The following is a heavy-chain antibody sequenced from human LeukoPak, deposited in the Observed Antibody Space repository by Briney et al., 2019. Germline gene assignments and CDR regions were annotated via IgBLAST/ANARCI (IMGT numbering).Heavy chain of an antibody. V-gene: IGHV4-4*07. CDR2: IYTSGST. CDR1: GGSISSYY. Sequence: SETLSLTCTVSGGSISSYYWSWIRQPAGKGLEWIGRIYTSGSTNYNPSLKSRVTISVDTSKNQFSLKLSSVTAADTAVYYCARGGYSNYRYYFDYWGQGTLVAVSS. J-gene: IGHJ4*02. CDR3: ARGGYSNYRYYFDY. D-gene: IGHD4-4*01.